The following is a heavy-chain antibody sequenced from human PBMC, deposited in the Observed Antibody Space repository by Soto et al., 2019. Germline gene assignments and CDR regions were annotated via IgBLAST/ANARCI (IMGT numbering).Heavy chain of an antibody. CDR1: GFTFTKAW. J-gene: IGHJ4*02. V-gene: IGHV3-15*01. CDR3: NTASQWLPTYS. Sequence: GGSLRLSCAASGFTFTKAWMTWVRQTPGKGLEWVGRIKSRADGGTTDYAASVKDRFIISRDDSNDTLYLHMNRLKTDDTAVYYCNTASQWLPTYSWGQGALVTVSS. CDR2: IKSRADGGTT. D-gene: IGHD6-19*01.